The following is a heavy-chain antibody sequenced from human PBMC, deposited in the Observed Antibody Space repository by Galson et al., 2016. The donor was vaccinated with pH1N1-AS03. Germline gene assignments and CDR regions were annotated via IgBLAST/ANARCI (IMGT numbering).Heavy chain of an antibody. Sequence: LRLSCAASGFSFSSYSMNWVRQAPGKGLEWVSDISISSRTRNYADSVKGRFTIFRDNAKNSLFLQMNSLRGEDTAVYYCAREGAMITFGGVGPASDYWGQGTLVTVSS. CDR3: AREGAMITFGGVGPASDY. D-gene: IGHD3-16*01. J-gene: IGHJ4*02. CDR1: GFSFSSYS. CDR2: ISISSRTR. V-gene: IGHV3-48*04.